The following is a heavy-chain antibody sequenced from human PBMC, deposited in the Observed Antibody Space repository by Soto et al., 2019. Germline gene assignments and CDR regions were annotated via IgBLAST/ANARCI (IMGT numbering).Heavy chain of an antibody. D-gene: IGHD2-15*01. CDR3: ARDTRYCSGGSCYSTFDY. Sequence: EVQLVESGGGLVQPGGSLRLSCAASGFTVSSNYMSWVRQAPGKGLEWVSVIYRGGSTYYADCVKGRFTISRDNSKNTLYLQMNSLRAEDTAVYYCARDTRYCSGGSCYSTFDYWGQGTLVTVSS. J-gene: IGHJ4*02. CDR2: IYRGGST. V-gene: IGHV3-66*01. CDR1: GFTVSSNY.